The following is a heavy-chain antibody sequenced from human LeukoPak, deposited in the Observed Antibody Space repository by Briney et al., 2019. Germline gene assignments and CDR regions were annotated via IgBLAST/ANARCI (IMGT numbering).Heavy chain of an antibody. CDR1: GFTFSSYE. Sequence: PGGSLRLSCAASGFTFSSYEMNWVRKAPGKGLEWVSYISSSGSTIYYADSVKGRFTISRDNAKNSLSLQMNSLRAEDTALYFCARGHSNYGDYFDYWGQGTLVTVSS. CDR3: ARGHSNYGDYFDY. J-gene: IGHJ4*02. D-gene: IGHD4-11*01. V-gene: IGHV3-48*03. CDR2: ISSSGSTI.